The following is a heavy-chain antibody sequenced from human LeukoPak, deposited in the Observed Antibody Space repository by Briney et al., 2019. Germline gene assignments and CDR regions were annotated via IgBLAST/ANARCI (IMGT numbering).Heavy chain of an antibody. D-gene: IGHD6-13*01. CDR3: ARENNAAGTSDY. J-gene: IGHJ4*02. V-gene: IGHV1-18*01. Sequence: GASVKVSCKASGYTFTSYGISWMRQAPGQGLEWMGWISAYNGNTNYAQKLQGRVTMTTDTSTSTAYMELRSLRSDNTAVYYCARENNAAGTSDYWGQGTLVTVSS. CDR2: ISAYNGNT. CDR1: GYTFTSYG.